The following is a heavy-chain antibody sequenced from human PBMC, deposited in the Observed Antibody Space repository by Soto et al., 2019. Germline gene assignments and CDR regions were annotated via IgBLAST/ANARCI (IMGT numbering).Heavy chain of an antibody. V-gene: IGHV1-69*08. D-gene: IGHD2-8*02. CDR3: ARDTGPNFDY. CDR1: GGTFSSYT. CDR2: IIPILGIA. Sequence: QVQLVQSGAEVKKPGSSVKVSCKASGGTFSSYTISWVRQAPGQGLEWMGRIIPILGIANYAQKFQGRVTIXEDKSTSTAYMELSSLRSEDTAVYYCARDTGPNFDYWGQGTLVTVSS. J-gene: IGHJ4*02.